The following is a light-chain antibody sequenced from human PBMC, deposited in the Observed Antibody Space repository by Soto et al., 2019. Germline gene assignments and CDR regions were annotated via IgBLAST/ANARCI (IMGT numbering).Light chain of an antibody. Sequence: QSALTQPDSVSGSPGQSVTISCTGTSSDIGAYKYVSWYQHHPGKSPRLMIYEVSNRPSGVSNRFSASKSGNTASLTISGLQAEDEADYYCCSYRSSSTLVFGGGTKVTVL. CDR2: EVS. J-gene: IGLJ2*01. CDR3: CSYRSSSTLV. CDR1: SSDIGAYKY. V-gene: IGLV2-14*01.